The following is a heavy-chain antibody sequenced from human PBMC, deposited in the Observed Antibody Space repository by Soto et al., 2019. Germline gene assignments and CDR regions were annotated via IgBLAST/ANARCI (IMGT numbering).Heavy chain of an antibody. Sequence: QVQLQQWGAGLLKPSETLSLTCAVYGGSFSGYYWSWIRQPPGKGLEWIGEINHSGSTNYNPSLKSRVTISVDTSKNQFSLKLSSVTAADTAVYYCARRRGYDYVWGSLETGGGYYFDYWGQGTLVTVSS. V-gene: IGHV4-34*01. CDR1: GGSFSGYY. J-gene: IGHJ4*02. CDR2: INHSGST. CDR3: ARRRGYDYVWGSLETGGGYYFDY. D-gene: IGHD3-16*01.